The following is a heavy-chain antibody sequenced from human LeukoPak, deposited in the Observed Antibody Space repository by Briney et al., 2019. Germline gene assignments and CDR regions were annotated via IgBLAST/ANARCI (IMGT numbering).Heavy chain of an antibody. J-gene: IGHJ4*02. V-gene: IGHV4-34*01. D-gene: IGHD3-9*01. CDR1: GESFSGFY. Sequence: SETLSLTCAVYGESFSGFYWTWIRQPPGKGLEWIGEINHSGSTNYNPSLKSRVTISVDTSKNQFSPKLSSVTAADTAVYYCARHGLRYFDWLLFDYWGQGTLVTVSS. CDR3: ARHGLRYFDWLLFDY. CDR2: INHSGST.